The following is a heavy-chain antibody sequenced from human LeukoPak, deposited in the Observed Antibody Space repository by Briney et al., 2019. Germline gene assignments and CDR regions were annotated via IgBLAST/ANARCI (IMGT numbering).Heavy chain of an antibody. CDR1: GYTFTSYG. J-gene: IGHJ4*02. D-gene: IGHD3-10*01. CDR2: ISAYNGNT. V-gene: IGHV1-18*01. CDR3: ARDTGELSDFDY. Sequence: ASVTVSCKASGYTFTSYGISWVRQATGQGLEWMGWISAYNGNTNYAQKLQGRVTMTTDTSTSTAYMELRSLRSDDTAVYYCARDTGELSDFDYWGQGTLVTVSS.